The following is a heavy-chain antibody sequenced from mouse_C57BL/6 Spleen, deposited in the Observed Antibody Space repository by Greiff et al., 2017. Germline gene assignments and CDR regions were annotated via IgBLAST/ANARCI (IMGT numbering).Heavy chain of an antibody. V-gene: IGHV1-50*01. CDR1: GYTFTSYW. CDR2: IDPSDSYT. J-gene: IGHJ3*01. CDR3: AKEAWFAY. Sequence: QVQLQQPGAELVKPGASVKLSCKASGYTFTSYWMQWVKQRPGQGLEWIGEIDPSDSYTNYNQKFKGQATLTVDTPSSTAYMQLSSLTSEDSAVYYCAKEAWFAYWGQGTLVTVSA.